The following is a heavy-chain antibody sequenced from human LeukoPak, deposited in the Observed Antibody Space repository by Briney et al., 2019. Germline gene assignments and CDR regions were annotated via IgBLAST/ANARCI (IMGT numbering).Heavy chain of an antibody. CDR2: ISGSGGST. CDR3: AKDNRPRGAAHSDY. CDR1: GFTFSSYA. D-gene: IGHD3-10*01. J-gene: IGHJ4*02. V-gene: IGHV3-23*01. Sequence: GGSLRLSCAASGFTFSSYAMSWVRQAPGKGLEWVSAISGSGGSTYYADSVKGRFTISRDNSKNTLYLQMNSLRAEDTAVYYCAKDNRPRGAAHSDYWGQGTLVTVSS.